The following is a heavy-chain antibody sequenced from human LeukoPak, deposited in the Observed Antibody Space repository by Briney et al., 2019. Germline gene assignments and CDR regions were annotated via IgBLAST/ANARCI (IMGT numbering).Heavy chain of an antibody. CDR2: INHSGST. V-gene: IGHV4-34*01. D-gene: IGHD6-6*01. J-gene: IGHJ4*02. Sequence: PSETLSLTCDVYGGSFSGYYWSWIRQPPEKGLEWIGEINHSGSTNYNPSLKSRVTISVDTSKNQFSLKLSSVTAADTAVYYCARGRKQPSIAARPFDYWGQGTLVTVSS. CDR3: ARGRKQPSIAARPFDY. CDR1: GGSFSGYY.